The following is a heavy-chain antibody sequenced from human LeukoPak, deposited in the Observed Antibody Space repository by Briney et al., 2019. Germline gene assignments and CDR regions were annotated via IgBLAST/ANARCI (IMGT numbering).Heavy chain of an antibody. V-gene: IGHV4-59*08. CDR1: GGSISSYY. CDR3: ARNMGLGYSYGYPYFDY. J-gene: IGHJ4*02. Sequence: PSETLSLTCTVSGGSISSYYWSWIRQPPGKGLEWIGYIYYSGSTNYNPSLKSRVTISVDTSKNQFSLKLSSVTAADTAVYYCARNMGLGYSYGYPYFDYWGQGTLVTVSS. CDR2: IYYSGST. D-gene: IGHD5-18*01.